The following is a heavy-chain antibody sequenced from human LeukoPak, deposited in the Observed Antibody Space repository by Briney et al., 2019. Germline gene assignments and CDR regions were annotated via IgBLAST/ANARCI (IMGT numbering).Heavy chain of an antibody. J-gene: IGHJ5*02. D-gene: IGHD1-26*01. V-gene: IGHV4-34*01. CDR1: GGSFSGYY. Sequence: PSETLSLTCAVYGGSFSGYYWSWTRQPPGKGLEWIGEINHSGSTNYNPSLKSRVTISVDTSKNQFSLNLSSVTAADTAVYYCARRPSGGTNWFDPWGQGSLVTVSS. CDR2: INHSGST. CDR3: ARRPSGGTNWFDP.